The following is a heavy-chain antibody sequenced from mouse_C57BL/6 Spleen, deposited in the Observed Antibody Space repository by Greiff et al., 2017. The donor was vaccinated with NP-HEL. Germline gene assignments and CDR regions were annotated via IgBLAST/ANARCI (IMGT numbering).Heavy chain of an antibody. Sequence: QVQLQQPGAELVKPGASVKLSCKASGYTFTSYWMHWVKQRPGQGLEWIGMIHPNSGSTNYNEKFKSKATLTVDKSSSTAYMQLSSLTSEDSAVYYCASYPYYDYDVGKFAYWGQGTLVTVSA. CDR2: IHPNSGST. V-gene: IGHV1-64*01. CDR3: ASYPYYDYDVGKFAY. D-gene: IGHD2-4*01. CDR1: GYTFTSYW. J-gene: IGHJ3*01.